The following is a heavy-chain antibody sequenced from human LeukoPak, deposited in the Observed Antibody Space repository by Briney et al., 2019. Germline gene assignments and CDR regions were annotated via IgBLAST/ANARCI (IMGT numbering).Heavy chain of an antibody. J-gene: IGHJ3*02. CDR1: GYSVSSGYY. CDR3: ARGWTMIVVVPILQGFDI. CDR2: MHHGGST. Sequence: PSETLSLTCDVFGYSVSSGYYWGWIRQTPGKGLEFIVSMHHGGSTYYNPSLRSRVTTSVDTSKNQFSLKLSSVTAADTAVYYCARGWTMIVVVPILQGFDIWGQGTMVTVSS. V-gene: IGHV4-38-2*01. D-gene: IGHD3-22*01.